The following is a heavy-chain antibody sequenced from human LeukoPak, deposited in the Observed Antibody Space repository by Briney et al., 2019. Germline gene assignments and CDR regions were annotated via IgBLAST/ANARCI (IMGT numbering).Heavy chain of an antibody. CDR2: IYHSGST. D-gene: IGHD6-13*01. CDR1: GYSISSGYY. J-gene: IGHJ5*02. V-gene: IGHV4-38-2*02. CDR3: ARHRIAAGTVYWFDP. Sequence: SETLSLTCTVSGYSISSGYYWGWIRQPPGKGLEWIGSIYHSGSTYYNPSLKSRVTTSVDTSKHHFSLKLSYVTAADTALYYCARHRIAAGTVYWFDPWGQGTLVTVSS.